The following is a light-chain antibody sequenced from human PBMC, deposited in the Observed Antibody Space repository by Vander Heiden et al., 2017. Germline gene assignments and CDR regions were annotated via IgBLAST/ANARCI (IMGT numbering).Light chain of an antibody. CDR1: QDISNY. CDR3: QQYDNLPRT. V-gene: IGKV1-33*01. CDR2: DAS. J-gene: IGKJ2*01. Sequence: DIQMTQSPSSLSASVGDRVTIPCQASQDISNYLNWYQQKPGKAPKLLIYDASNLETGVPSRFSGSGSGTDFTFTISSLQPEDIATYYCQQYDNLPRTFGQGTKLGIK.